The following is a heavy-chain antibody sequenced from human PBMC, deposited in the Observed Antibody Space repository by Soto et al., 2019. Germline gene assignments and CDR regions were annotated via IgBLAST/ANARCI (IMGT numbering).Heavy chain of an antibody. V-gene: IGHV4-39*01. Sequence: SETLSLTCTVSGGSISSSSYYWVLIRQPPGKGLEWIGSIYYSGSTYYNPSLKGRVTISVDTSKNQFSLKLSSVTAADTAVYYCARLVYDSSGYRPGWGQGTLVTVSS. J-gene: IGHJ4*02. D-gene: IGHD3-22*01. CDR1: GGSISSSSYY. CDR2: IYYSGST. CDR3: ARLVYDSSGYRPG.